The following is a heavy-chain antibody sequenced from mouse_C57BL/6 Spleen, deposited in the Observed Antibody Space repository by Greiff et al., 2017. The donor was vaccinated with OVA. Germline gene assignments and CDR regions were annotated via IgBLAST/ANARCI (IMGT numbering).Heavy chain of an antibody. V-gene: IGHV1-55*01. D-gene: IGHD1-1*01. CDR1: GYTFTSYW. CDR2: IYPGSGST. Sequence: QVHVKQPGAELVKPGASVKMSCKASGYTFTSYWITWVKQRPGQGLEWIGDIYPGSGSTNYNEKFKSKATLTVDTSSSTAYMQLSSLTSEDSAVYYCAREGHYYGSSYLDYWGQGTTLTVSS. J-gene: IGHJ2*01. CDR3: AREGHYYGSSYLDY.